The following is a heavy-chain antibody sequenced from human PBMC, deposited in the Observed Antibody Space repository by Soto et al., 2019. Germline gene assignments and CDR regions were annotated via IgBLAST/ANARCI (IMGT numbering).Heavy chain of an antibody. D-gene: IGHD3-9*01. CDR2: FRESGGTT. CDR3: AKDRQPDGIWTFNL. CDR1: GFGFTFSTSA. J-gene: IGHJ5*02. Sequence: GGSLRLSCAASGFGFTFSTSAMSWVRQAPGKGLEWVSTFRESGGTTHYANSVKGRFTISRDHSQSSVFLQMSSLRDEDTAVYYCAKDRQPDGIWTFNLWGQGTLVTVSS. V-gene: IGHV3-23*01.